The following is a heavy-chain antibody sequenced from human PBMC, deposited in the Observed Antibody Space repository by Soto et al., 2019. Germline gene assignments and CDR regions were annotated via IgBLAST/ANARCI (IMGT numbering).Heavy chain of an antibody. CDR2: TYHSGNP. V-gene: IGHV4-30-2*01. CDR1: GDTISTGGYT. CDR3: AKVGPYDSGSYMFRYDRFDP. D-gene: IGHD3-10*01. J-gene: IGHJ5*02. Sequence: PSETLSLTCDVSGDTISTGGYTWAWIRQPPGKALQWIGHTYHSGNPYYNPSLKSRVIISVDRSKNQFSLRVDDTAVYYCAKVGPYDSGSYMFRYDRFDPWGQGTQVTVSS.